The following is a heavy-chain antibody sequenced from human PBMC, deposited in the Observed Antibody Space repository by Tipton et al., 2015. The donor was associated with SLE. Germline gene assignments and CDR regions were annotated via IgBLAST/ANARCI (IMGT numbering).Heavy chain of an antibody. V-gene: IGHV4-34*11. CDR3: ARDLGYSSRSYYFDY. Sequence: LRLSCAVYGGSFSGYYWSWIRQPPGKGLEWIGYIYYSGSTNYNPSLKSRVTISVDTSKNQFSLNLSSVTAADTAVYYCARDLGYSSRSYYFDYWGQGTLVSVSS. CDR2: IYYSGST. D-gene: IGHD6-13*01. J-gene: IGHJ4*02. CDR1: GGSFSGYY.